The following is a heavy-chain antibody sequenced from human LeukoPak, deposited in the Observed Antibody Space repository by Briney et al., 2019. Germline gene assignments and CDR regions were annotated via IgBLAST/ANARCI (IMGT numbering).Heavy chain of an antibody. V-gene: IGHV4-34*01. CDR3: ARDGYRALGY. CDR1: GGSFSGYY. Sequence: PSETLSLTCAVYGGSFSGYYWSWIRQPPGKGLEWIGEINHSGSTDYNPSLKSRVTISVDTSKNQFSLKLSSVTAADTAVYYCARDGYRALGYWGQGTLVTVSS. D-gene: IGHD5-24*01. CDR2: INHSGST. J-gene: IGHJ4*02.